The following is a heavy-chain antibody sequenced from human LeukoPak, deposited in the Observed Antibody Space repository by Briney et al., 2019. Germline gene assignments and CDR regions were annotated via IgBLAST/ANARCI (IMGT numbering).Heavy chain of an antibody. CDR2: ISDSSTYI. CDR3: ARDSLGTSLANFDY. D-gene: IGHD2-2*01. CDR1: GFTLNTYS. Sequence: GGSLRLSCAASGFTLNTYSMNWVRQAPGKGLEWVSPISDSSTYIYYADSVKGRFTISRDNARNSLYLQMNSLRAEDTAVYYCARDSLGTSLANFDYWGQGTQVTVSS. J-gene: IGHJ4*02. V-gene: IGHV3-21*01.